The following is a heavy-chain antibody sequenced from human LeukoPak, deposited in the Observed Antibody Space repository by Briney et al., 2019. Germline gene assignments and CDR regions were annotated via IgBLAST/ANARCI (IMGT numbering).Heavy chain of an antibody. Sequence: PSETLSLTCTVSGGSISSGGYYWSWSRQHPGKGLGWIGYIYYSGSTYYNPSLKSRVTISVDTSKNQFSLKLSSVTAADTAVYYCARGPAGNSGSYYIAWYFDYWGQGTLVTVSS. CDR1: GGSISSGGYY. CDR2: IYYSGST. V-gene: IGHV4-31*03. CDR3: ARGPAGNSGSYYIAWYFDY. J-gene: IGHJ4*02. D-gene: IGHD1-26*01.